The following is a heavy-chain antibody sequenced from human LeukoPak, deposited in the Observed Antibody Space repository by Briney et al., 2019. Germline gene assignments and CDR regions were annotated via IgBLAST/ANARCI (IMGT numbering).Heavy chain of an antibody. J-gene: IGHJ4*02. Sequence: GGSLRLSCAASGFTFSTYSMNWVRQAPGKGLEWVSYITSNSVTRFYADSVKGRFTISRDNSKNTLYLQMNSLRAEDTAVYYCARDSEWELPEYRGSFDYWGQGTLVTVSS. CDR3: ARDSEWELPEYRGSFDY. CDR1: GFTFSTYS. D-gene: IGHD1-26*01. CDR2: ITSNSVTR. V-gene: IGHV3-48*01.